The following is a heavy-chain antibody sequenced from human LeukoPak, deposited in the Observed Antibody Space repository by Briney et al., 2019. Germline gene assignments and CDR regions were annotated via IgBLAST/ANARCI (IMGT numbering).Heavy chain of an antibody. CDR1: GGSFRGYY. V-gene: IGHV4-34*01. J-gene: IGHJ4*02. Sequence: PSETLSLTCAVYGGSFRGYYWSWIRQSPGKGLEWIGEISLRGLTNYNPSLRSRLTMSLDESKNQVSLNLTSVTAADTAVYYCSRESGPFSPFGFWGQGTLVSVHS. CDR3: SRESGPFSPFGF. D-gene: IGHD1-26*01. CDR2: ISLRGLT.